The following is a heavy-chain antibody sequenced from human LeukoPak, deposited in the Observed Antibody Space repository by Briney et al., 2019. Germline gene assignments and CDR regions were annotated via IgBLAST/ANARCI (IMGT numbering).Heavy chain of an antibody. D-gene: IGHD6-6*01. Sequence: SETLSLTCSVSGGSISISDSYWGWIRQPPGKGLEWLGSIYFSGSTYYNPSLKSRVTLSVDRSKNQFSLRLTSVTASDTAVYYCTTDLGRSRIAPRFYYWGQGTLVTVSS. CDR1: GGSISISDSY. V-gene: IGHV4-39*07. CDR2: IYFSGST. J-gene: IGHJ4*02. CDR3: TTDLGRSRIAPRFYY.